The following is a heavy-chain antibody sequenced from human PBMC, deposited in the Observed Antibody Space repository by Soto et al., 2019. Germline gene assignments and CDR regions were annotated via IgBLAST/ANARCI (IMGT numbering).Heavy chain of an antibody. D-gene: IGHD2-15*01. CDR1: GFTFSSYW. CDR2: TNIDGRTI. J-gene: IGHJ4*02. CDR3: ARVATGSYHFDS. V-gene: IGHV3-74*01. Sequence: EVQLVESGGGLVQPGGSLRLSCAASGFTFSSYWMHWVRQAPGKGLVWVSRTNIDGRTISYADSVKGRFTISRDNAKNTLYLQMNSLRAEDTAVYYCARVATGSYHFDSWGQGTLVTVSA.